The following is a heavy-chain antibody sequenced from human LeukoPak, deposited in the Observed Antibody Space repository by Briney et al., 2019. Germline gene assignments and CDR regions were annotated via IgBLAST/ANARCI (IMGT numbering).Heavy chain of an antibody. CDR2: IYYSGGT. V-gene: IGHV4-59*01. Sequence: SETLSLTCTVSGASINTYYWSLIRQPPGKGLGWIGYIYYSGGTNYNPSLKSRVTISVDTSKNQFSLRLSSVTAADTAVYYCARTLAFGGVHAPWGQGTLVTVSS. J-gene: IGHJ5*02. D-gene: IGHD3-16*01. CDR3: ARTLAFGGVHAP. CDR1: GASINTYY.